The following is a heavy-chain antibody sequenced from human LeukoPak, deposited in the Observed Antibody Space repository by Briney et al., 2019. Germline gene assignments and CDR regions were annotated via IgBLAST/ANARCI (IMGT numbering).Heavy chain of an antibody. CDR1: GYTFTSYG. V-gene: IGHV1-18*01. J-gene: IGHJ4*02. CDR2: ISAYNGNT. CDR3: AIRRLPLSYYFDY. Sequence: LGGSVRVSCKASGYTFTSYGISWVRQAPGQGLEWMGWISAYNGNTNYAQKLQGRVTMTTDTSTSTAYMELRSLRSDDTAVYYCAIRRLPLSYYFDYWGQGTLVTVSS. D-gene: IGHD3-16*02.